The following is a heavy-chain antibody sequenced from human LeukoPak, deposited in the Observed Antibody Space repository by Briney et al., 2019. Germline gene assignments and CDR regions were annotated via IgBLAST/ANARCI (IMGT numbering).Heavy chain of an antibody. D-gene: IGHD6-13*01. CDR3: ARVAGGKFHLDY. J-gene: IGHJ4*02. CDR2: ITSTATYI. V-gene: IGHV3-21*01. Sequence: GGSLRLSCAASGFAFSTYSMNWVRQAPGKGLEWISSITSTATYIYYADSVKGRFTISRDNTKNSLYLQMNSLRAEDTAVYFCARVAGGKFHLDYWGQGTQVTVSS. CDR1: GFAFSTYS.